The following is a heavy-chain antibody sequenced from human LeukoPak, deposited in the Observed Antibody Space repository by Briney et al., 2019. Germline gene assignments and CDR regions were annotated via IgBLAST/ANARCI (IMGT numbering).Heavy chain of an antibody. CDR2: IYNSGTT. Sequence: KSSETLSLTCTVSGVSISSSDYYWGWVRQPPGKGLEWIGYIYNSGTTYYNPSLRSRFTISLDTSKNQFSLKQGSVTAADTAVYYCARVNWYFDLWGRGTLVTVSS. CDR3: ARVNWYFDL. J-gene: IGHJ2*01. CDR1: GVSISSSDYY. V-gene: IGHV4-30-4*08.